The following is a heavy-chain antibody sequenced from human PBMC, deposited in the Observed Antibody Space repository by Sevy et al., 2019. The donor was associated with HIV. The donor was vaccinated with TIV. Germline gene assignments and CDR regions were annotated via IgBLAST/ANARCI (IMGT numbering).Heavy chain of an antibody. CDR1: GFTFSSYA. J-gene: IGHJ6*03. D-gene: IGHD2-21*02. Sequence: GGSLRLSCAASGFTFSSYAMSWVRQAPGKGLEWVSAISGSGGSTYYADSVKGRFTISRDNSTNTLYLQMNSLRAEDTAVYYCAKMGVTAFYYYYYMDVWGKGTTVTVSS. CDR3: AKMGVTAFYYYYYMDV. CDR2: ISGSGGST. V-gene: IGHV3-23*01.